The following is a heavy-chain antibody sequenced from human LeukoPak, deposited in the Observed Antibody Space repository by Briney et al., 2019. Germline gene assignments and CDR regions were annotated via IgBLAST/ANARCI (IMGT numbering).Heavy chain of an antibody. CDR2: MNPNSGNT. D-gene: IGHD4-17*01. J-gene: IGHJ4*02. CDR1: GYTFTSYD. Sequence: ASVKVSCKASGYTFTSYDINWLRQTTGQGLEWMGWMNPNSGNTGYAQKFQGRVTMTRNASISTAYMELSSLRSEDTAVYYCARGQRGDYVRAGFDYWGQGTLVTVSS. CDR3: ARGQRGDYVRAGFDY. V-gene: IGHV1-8*01.